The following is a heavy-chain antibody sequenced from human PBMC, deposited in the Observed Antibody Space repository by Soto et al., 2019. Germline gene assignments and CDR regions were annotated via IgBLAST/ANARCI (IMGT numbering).Heavy chain of an antibody. V-gene: IGHV1-8*01. D-gene: IGHD3-3*01. J-gene: IGHJ6*03. Sequence: ASVKVSCKASGYTFTSYDINWMRQATGQGLEWMGWMNPNSGNTGYAQKFQGRVTMTRNTSISTAYMELSSLRSEDTAVYYCARGRFLEWGSVGYLDGRGKGTTVTVSS. CDR1: GYTFTSYD. CDR3: ARGRFLEWGSVGYLDG. CDR2: MNPNSGNT.